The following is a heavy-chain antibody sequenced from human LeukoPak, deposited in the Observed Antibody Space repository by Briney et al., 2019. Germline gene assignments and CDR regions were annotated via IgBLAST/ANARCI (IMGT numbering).Heavy chain of an antibody. V-gene: IGHV3-23*01. CDR2: ISGSGGST. CDR3: AKDHIPSGWYIVYYFDY. J-gene: IGHJ4*02. CDR1: GFTFSSYA. Sequence: GGSLRLSCAASGFTFSSYAMSWVRQAPGKGLEWVSAISGSGGSTYYADSVKGRFTISRDNSENTLYLQMNSLRAEDTAVYYCAKDHIPSGWYIVYYFDYWGQGTLVTVSS. D-gene: IGHD6-19*01.